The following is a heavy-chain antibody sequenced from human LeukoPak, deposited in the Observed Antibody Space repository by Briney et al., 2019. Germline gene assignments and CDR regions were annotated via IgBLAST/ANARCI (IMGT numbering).Heavy chain of an antibody. CDR2: INAGSGYT. V-gene: IGHV1-3*01. J-gene: IGHJ6*02. CDR3: ARLRVGYCSSTSCYYYYRMDV. Sequence: ASVKVSCKASGYTFTSYAMHWVRQAPGQRLEWMGWINAGSGYTKYSQKFQGRVTITRDTSASTAYMELSSLRSEEKAVYYCARLRVGYCSSTSCYYYYRMDVWGQGTKVTVSS. CDR1: GYTFTSYA. D-gene: IGHD2-2*01.